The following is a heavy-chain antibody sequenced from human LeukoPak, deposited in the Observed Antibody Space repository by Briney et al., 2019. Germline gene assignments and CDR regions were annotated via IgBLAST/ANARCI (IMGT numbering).Heavy chain of an antibody. CDR3: ARGVLRYFDWLSDYYYYMDV. J-gene: IGHJ6*03. Sequence: PSETLSLTCAVYGGSFSGYYWSWIRQPPGKGLEWIGEINHSGSTNYNPSLKSRVTISVDTSKNQFSLKLSSVTAADTAVYYCARGVLRYFDWLSDYYYYMDVWGKGTTVTVSS. CDR1: GGSFSGYY. V-gene: IGHV4-34*01. CDR2: INHSGST. D-gene: IGHD3-9*01.